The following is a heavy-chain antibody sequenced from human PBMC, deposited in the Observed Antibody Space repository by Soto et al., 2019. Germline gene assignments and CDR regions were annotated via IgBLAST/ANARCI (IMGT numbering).Heavy chain of an antibody. D-gene: IGHD3-10*01. Sequence: QLQLQESGPGLVKPSETLSLTCTVSGGSISSSSYYWGWFRQPPGKGLEWIECIYYSGSTYYNPSLESRVSISVDTYNNQFFLKLSSVTAADTAVYYCKGYYYGSGSSLLYYYYMAVWGKGTTVTVSS. CDR1: GGSISSSSYY. CDR3: KGYYYGSGSSLLYYYYMAV. J-gene: IGHJ6*03. V-gene: IGHV4-39*01. CDR2: IYYSGST.